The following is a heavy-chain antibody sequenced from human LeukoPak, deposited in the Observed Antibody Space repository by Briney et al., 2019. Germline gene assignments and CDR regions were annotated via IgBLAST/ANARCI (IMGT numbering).Heavy chain of an antibody. CDR2: ISAYNGNT. D-gene: IGHD3-9*01. CDR3: ARPQMAYYDILTGRDDAFDI. V-gene: IGHV1-18*01. Sequence: ASVKVSCKASGYTFTSYGISWVRQAPGQGLEWMGWISAYNGNTNYAQKLQGRVTMTTDTSTSTAYMELSRLRSDDTAVYYCARPQMAYYDILTGRDDAFDIWGQGTMVTVSS. CDR1: GYTFTSYG. J-gene: IGHJ3*02.